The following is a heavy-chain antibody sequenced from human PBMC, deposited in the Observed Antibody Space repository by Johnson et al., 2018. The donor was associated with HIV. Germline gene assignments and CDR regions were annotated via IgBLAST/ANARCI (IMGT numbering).Heavy chain of an antibody. V-gene: IGHV3-15*01. CDR3: AKHSSSWYDDAFDI. CDR1: GFTFSNAW. D-gene: IGHD6-13*01. CDR2: IKSKTDGGTT. Sequence: VQLVESGGGLVKPGGSLRLSCAGSGFTFSNAWMTWVRQAPGKGLEWVGRIKSKTDGGTTDYAAPVKGRFTISRDDSKNTLYLQMNSLKTEDTAVYYCAKHSSSWYDDAFDIWGQGTMVTVSS. J-gene: IGHJ3*02.